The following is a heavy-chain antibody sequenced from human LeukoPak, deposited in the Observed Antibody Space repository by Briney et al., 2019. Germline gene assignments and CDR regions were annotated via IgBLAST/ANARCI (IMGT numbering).Heavy chain of an antibody. Sequence: GASVKVSCKASGYTFISYYMHWVRQAPGQGLEWMGIINPSGGSTTYAQKLQGRVTMTRDTSTSTDYMELSSLRSEDTAVYYCARDWLHYSGSSYYYMDVWGKGTTVTVSS. V-gene: IGHV1-46*03. CDR1: GYTFISYY. CDR2: INPSGGST. J-gene: IGHJ6*03. CDR3: ARDWLHYSGSSYYYMDV. D-gene: IGHD3-10*01.